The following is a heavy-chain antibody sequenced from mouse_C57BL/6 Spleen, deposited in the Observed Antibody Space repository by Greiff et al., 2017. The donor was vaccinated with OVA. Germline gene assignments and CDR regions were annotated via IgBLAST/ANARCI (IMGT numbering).Heavy chain of an antibody. Sequence: VQLQQSGAELVRPGTSVKVSCKASGYALTNYLIEWVKQRPGQGLEWIGVINPGSGGTNYNEKFKGKATLTADKSSSTAYMQLSSLTSEDSAVYFCARQGGSSYGYFDVWGTGTTVTVSS. V-gene: IGHV1-54*01. D-gene: IGHD1-1*01. CDR1: GYALTNYL. CDR3: ARQGGSSYGYFDV. CDR2: INPGSGGT. J-gene: IGHJ1*03.